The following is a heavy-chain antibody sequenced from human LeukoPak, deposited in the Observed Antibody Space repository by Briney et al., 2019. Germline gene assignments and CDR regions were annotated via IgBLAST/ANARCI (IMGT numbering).Heavy chain of an antibody. Sequence: SETLSLTCTVSGGSVSSGSHFWSWIRQPPGKGLEWIGYIYYTGSTNYNPSLKSRLTISIDTSKNQFSLKLTSVTTADTAVYYCAKLQGAAASSDWFDPWGQGTLVTVSS. CDR2: IYYTGST. CDR1: GGSVSSGSHF. J-gene: IGHJ5*02. CDR3: AKLQGAAASSDWFDP. D-gene: IGHD6-13*01. V-gene: IGHV4-61*01.